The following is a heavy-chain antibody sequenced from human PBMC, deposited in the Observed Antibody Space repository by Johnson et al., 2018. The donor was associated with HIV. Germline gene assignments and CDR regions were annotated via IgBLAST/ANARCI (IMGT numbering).Heavy chain of an antibody. Sequence: VLLVESGGGVVQPGRSLRLSCAASGFMFSNYGIHWVRQAPGKGLEWVAVIWFDGGNTYYADSVRGRFTISRDNSRNTMYLQMNSLGVEDTAVYYCAIIPAGNGFNVWGQGTMVTVSS. V-gene: IGHV3-33*01. CDR1: GFMFSNYG. D-gene: IGHD3-10*01. CDR3: AIIPAGNGFNV. CDR2: IWFDGGNT. J-gene: IGHJ3*01.